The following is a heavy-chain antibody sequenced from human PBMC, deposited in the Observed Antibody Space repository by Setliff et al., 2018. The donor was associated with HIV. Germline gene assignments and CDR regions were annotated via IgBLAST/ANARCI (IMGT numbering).Heavy chain of an antibody. V-gene: IGHV4-61*01. D-gene: IGHD6-6*01. CDR3: ASEAWTSYRSSSGYYYYYMDV. J-gene: IGHJ6*03. CDR2: SYYSGTT. Sequence: SETLSLTCTVSGDSVSSASYYWSWIRQPPGKGLEWIGYSYYSGTTKYNPSLKSRVTISVDTSKNQFSLKLSSVTAADTAVYSCASEAWTSYRSSSGYYYYYMDVWGKGTTVTVSS. CDR1: GDSVSSASYY.